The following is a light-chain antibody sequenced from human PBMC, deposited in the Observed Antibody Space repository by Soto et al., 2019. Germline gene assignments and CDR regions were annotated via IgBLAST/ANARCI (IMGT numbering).Light chain of an antibody. J-gene: IGKJ4*01. CDR2: DES. V-gene: IGKV1-39*01. Sequence: DIQMTQSPSSLSASVGDKVTITCRASLGISNYLNWYQQKPGKAPKLLIYDESNLQIGVPSRFAGSGSGTDFTLTISSLQPEDFATYYCQQSYITPLTFGGGTKVDIK. CDR3: QQSYITPLT. CDR1: LGISNY.